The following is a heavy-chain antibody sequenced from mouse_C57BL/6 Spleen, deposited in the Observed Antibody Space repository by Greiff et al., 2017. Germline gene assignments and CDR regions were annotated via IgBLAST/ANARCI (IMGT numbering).Heavy chain of an antibody. J-gene: IGHJ3*01. D-gene: IGHD2-14*01. CDR3: TRGCYRYDGAWFAY. CDR1: GFNIKNNY. V-gene: IGHV14-3*01. Sequence: VQLQQSVAELVRPGASVKLSCTASGFNIKNNYMHWVKQRPEQGLDWIGRIDPATGNTKYAPKFQGKATVTADTSSNTAYLQLRSLTSEDTASYYCTRGCYRYDGAWFAYWGQGTLVTVSA. CDR2: IDPATGNT.